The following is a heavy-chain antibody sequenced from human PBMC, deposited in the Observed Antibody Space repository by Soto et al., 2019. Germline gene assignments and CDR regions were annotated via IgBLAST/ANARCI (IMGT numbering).Heavy chain of an antibody. Sequence: PSETLSLTCAVSGYSISSGYYWGWIRQPPGKGLEWIGSIYHSGSTYYNPSLKSRVTISVDTSKNQFSLKLSSVTAADTAVYYCARVSWELLRVFDYWGQRTLVTVSS. CDR2: IYHSGST. D-gene: IGHD1-26*01. J-gene: IGHJ4*02. CDR1: GYSISSGYY. V-gene: IGHV4-38-2*01. CDR3: ARVSWELLRVFDY.